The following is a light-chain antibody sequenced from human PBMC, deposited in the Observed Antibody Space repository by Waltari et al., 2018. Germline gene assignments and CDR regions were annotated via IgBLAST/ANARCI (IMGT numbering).Light chain of an antibody. CDR2: RNT. Sequence: SPGLTPPPSVSVSPGQTAIITCSGDELADKYIYWFQQKSGQAPVVVIRRNTGRPSGIPERFSASDSGTTGTLVISGVQAEDEADYYCQSADDSGNHVLFGGGTRLTVL. J-gene: IGLJ2*01. CDR3: QSADDSGNHVL. V-gene: IGLV3-25*03. CDR1: ELADKY.